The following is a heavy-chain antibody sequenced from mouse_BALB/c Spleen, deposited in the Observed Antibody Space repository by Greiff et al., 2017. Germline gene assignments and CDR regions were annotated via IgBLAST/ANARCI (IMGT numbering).Heavy chain of an antibody. CDR2: ISSGSSTI. V-gene: IGHV5-17*02. CDR3: ARDGLREDAMDY. CDR1: GFTFSSFG. J-gene: IGHJ4*01. Sequence: EVQLQESGGGLVQPGGSRKLSCAASGFTFSSFGMHWVRQAPEKGLEWVAYISSGSSTIYYADTVKGRFTISRDNPKNTLFLQMTSLRSEDTAMYYCARDGLREDAMDYWGQGTSVTVSS. D-gene: IGHD3-1*01.